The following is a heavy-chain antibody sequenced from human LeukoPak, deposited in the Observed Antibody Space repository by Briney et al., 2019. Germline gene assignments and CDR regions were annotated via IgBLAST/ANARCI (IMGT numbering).Heavy chain of an antibody. Sequence: GGSLRLSCAASGFTFSSYIMNWVRQAPGKGLEWVSSISSTSAYIYYAESVKGRFSISRDNVDNVVHLQMSSLTNEDTAVYYCARVAVAGPTGWFDSWGQGTLVTVSS. CDR3: ARVAVAGPTGWFDS. CDR1: GFTFSSYI. D-gene: IGHD6-19*01. CDR2: ISSTSAYI. J-gene: IGHJ5*01. V-gene: IGHV3-21*01.